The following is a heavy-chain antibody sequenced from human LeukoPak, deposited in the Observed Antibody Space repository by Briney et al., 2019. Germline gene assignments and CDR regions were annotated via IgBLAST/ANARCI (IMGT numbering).Heavy chain of an antibody. V-gene: IGHV3-9*01. CDR2: ISSNSGSI. CDR3: AKDTRRVVPAAISWFDP. Sequence: GGSLRLSCAASGFTFDDYAMHWVRQAPGKGLEWVSGISSNSGSIGYADSVKGRFTISRDNAKNSLYLQMNSLRAEDTALYYCAKDTRRVVPAAISWFDPWGQGTLVTVSS. J-gene: IGHJ5*02. CDR1: GFTFDDYA. D-gene: IGHD2-2*01.